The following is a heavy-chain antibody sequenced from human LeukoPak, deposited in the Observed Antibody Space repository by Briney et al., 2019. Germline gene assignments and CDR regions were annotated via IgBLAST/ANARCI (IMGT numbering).Heavy chain of an antibody. J-gene: IGHJ3*02. D-gene: IGHD6-6*01. Sequence: SKTLSLTCAVSGYSISSGYYWGWIRQPPGKGLEWIGSIYHNGNTYYNPSLKSRVTISVDTSKNQFSLKLSSVTAADTAVSYCAREYSSSSRAFDIWGQGTMVTVSS. CDR3: AREYSSSSRAFDI. CDR2: IYHNGNT. CDR1: GYSISSGYY. V-gene: IGHV4-38-2*02.